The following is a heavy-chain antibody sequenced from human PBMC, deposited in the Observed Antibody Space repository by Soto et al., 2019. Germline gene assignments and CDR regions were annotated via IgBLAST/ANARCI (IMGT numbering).Heavy chain of an antibody. D-gene: IGHD4-17*01. CDR2: FDPEDGET. CDR3: ATGRTPTVTTSYYYYMDV. J-gene: IGHJ6*03. CDR1: GYTLTELS. V-gene: IGHV1-24*01. Sequence: ASVKVSCKVSGYTLTELSMHWVRQAPGKGLEWMGGFDPEDGETIYAQKFQGRVTMTEDTSTDTAYMELSSLRSEDTAVYYCATGRTPTVTTSYYYYMDVWGKGTTVTVSS.